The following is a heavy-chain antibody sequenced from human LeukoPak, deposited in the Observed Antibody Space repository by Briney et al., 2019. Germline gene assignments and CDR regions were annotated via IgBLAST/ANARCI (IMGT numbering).Heavy chain of an antibody. J-gene: IGHJ4*02. Sequence: PSETLSLTCAVYGGSFSGYYWSWIRQPPGKGLEWIGEINHSGSTNYNPSLKSRVTISVDTSKNQFSLKLSSVTAADTAVYYRARDVGEYCSSTNCYASHYWGQGTLVTVSS. CDR2: INHSGST. V-gene: IGHV4-34*01. D-gene: IGHD2-2*01. CDR1: GGSFSGYY. CDR3: ARDVGEYCSSTNCYASHY.